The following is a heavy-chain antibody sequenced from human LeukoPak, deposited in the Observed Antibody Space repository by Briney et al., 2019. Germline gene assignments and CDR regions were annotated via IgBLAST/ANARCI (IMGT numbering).Heavy chain of an antibody. D-gene: IGHD1-1*01. V-gene: IGHV1-18*04. J-gene: IGHJ5*02. CDR2: ISAYNGNT. CDR3: ARAKGLGVRWGGTTGTRSRFDP. Sequence: ASVKVSCKASGYTFTSYGISWVRQAPGQGLEWMGWISAYNGNTNYAQKLQGRVTMTTDTSTSTAYMELRSLRSDDTAVYYCARAKGLGVRWGGTTGTRSRFDPWGQGTLVTVSS. CDR1: GYTFTSYG.